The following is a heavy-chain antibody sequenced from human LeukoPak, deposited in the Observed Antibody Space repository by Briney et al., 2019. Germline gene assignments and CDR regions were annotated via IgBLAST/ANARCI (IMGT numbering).Heavy chain of an antibody. V-gene: IGHV1-46*01. D-gene: IGHD5-24*01. J-gene: IGHJ3*01. CDR3: ARDRDGYTRDAFDV. Sequence: ASVKVSCKASGYTFTSYYIHWVRQAPGQGLEWMGIINPSGGSTNYAQKLQGRVTMTTDTSTSTAYMELRSLRSDDTAVYYCARDRDGYTRDAFDVWGQGTMVTVSS. CDR2: INPSGGST. CDR1: GYTFTSYY.